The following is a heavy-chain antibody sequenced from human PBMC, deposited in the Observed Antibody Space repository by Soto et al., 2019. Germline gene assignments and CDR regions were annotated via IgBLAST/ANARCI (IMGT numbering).Heavy chain of an antibody. CDR3: AKDGGGNYYYYYGMDV. Sequence: QAGGSLRLCCAASGFTFSSYGMHGVRQAPGKGLEWVAVISYDGSNKYYADSVKGRFTISRDNSKNTLYLQMNSLRAEDTAVYYCAKDGGGNYYYYYGMDVWGQGTTVTVSS. D-gene: IGHD3-16*01. CDR2: ISYDGSNK. V-gene: IGHV3-30*18. CDR1: GFTFSSYG. J-gene: IGHJ6*02.